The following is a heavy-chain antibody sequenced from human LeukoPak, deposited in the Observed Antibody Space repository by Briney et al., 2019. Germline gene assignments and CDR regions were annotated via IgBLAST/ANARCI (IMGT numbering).Heavy chain of an antibody. CDR1: GYTFTSYY. J-gene: IGHJ3*02. CDR3: ARAFRGIFGVFEAFDI. V-gene: IGHV1-46*01. D-gene: IGHD3-3*01. CDR2: INPSGGST. Sequence: ASVKVSCKASGYTFTSYYMHWVRQAPGQGLEWMGIINPSGGSTSYAQKFQGRVTMTRDTSTSTVYMELSSLRSEDTAVYYCARAFRGIFGVFEAFDIWGQGTMVTVSS.